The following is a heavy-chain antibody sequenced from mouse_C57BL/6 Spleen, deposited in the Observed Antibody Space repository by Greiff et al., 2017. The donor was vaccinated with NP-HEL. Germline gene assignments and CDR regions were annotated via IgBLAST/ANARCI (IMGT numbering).Heavy chain of an antibody. CDR1: GYTFTSYW. CDR2: IDPSDSYT. D-gene: IGHD2-3*01. J-gene: IGHJ3*01. V-gene: IGHV1-50*01. CDR3: ARRGYDPSWFAY. Sequence: VQLQQPGAELVKPGASVKLSCKASGYTFTSYWMQWVKQRPGQGLEWIGEIDPSDSYTNYNQKFKGKATLTVDTSSSTAYMQLSSLTSEDSAVYYCARRGYDPSWFAYWGQGTLVTVSA.